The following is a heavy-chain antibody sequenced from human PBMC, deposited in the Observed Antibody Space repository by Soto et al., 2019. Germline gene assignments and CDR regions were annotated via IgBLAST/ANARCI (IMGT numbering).Heavy chain of an antibody. Sequence: GGSLRLSCAASGFTFSSYSMNWVRQAPGKGLEWVSYISSSSSTIYYAGSVKGRFTISRDNAKNSLYLQMNSLRAEDTAVYYCARDRGSWYFDLWGRGTLVTVSS. V-gene: IGHV3-48*04. CDR2: ISSSSSTI. CDR1: GFTFSSYS. J-gene: IGHJ2*01. CDR3: ARDRGSWYFDL. D-gene: IGHD3-16*01.